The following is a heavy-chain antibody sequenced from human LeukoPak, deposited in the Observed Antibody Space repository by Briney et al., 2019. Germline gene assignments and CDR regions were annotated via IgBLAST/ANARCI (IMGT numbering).Heavy chain of an antibody. Sequence: PGGSLRLSCAASGFSISRYSMNWVRQAPGKGLEWVAVISYDGSNKYYVDSVKGRFTISRDNSKNTLYVQMNSLRAEDTAVYYCARERYGDYEGGFDYWGQGTMVTVSS. CDR3: ARERYGDYEGGFDY. D-gene: IGHD4-17*01. CDR1: GFSISRYS. CDR2: ISYDGSNK. V-gene: IGHV3-30*03. J-gene: IGHJ4*02.